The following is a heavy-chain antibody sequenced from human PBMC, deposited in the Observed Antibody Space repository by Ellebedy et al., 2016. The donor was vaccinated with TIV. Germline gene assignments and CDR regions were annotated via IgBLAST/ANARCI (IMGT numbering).Heavy chain of an antibody. CDR3: AKRGDNSGTYFIDY. V-gene: IGHV3-23*01. J-gene: IGHJ4*02. Sequence: PGGSLRLSCAASGFTFSSYAMRLVRQAPGKGLEWVSTISNTGSRTYYADSVEGRFIISRDNSRNRVYLQMDSLRADDTAVYYCAKRGDNSGTYFIDYWGQGTLVTVSS. CDR1: GFTFSSYA. D-gene: IGHD6-19*01. CDR2: ISNTGSRT.